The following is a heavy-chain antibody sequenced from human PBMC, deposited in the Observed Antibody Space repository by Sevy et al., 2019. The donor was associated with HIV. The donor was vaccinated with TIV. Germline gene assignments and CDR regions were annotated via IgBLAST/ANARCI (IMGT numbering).Heavy chain of an antibody. CDR1: GFTFSSHS. CDR2: ISGTGNTI. CDR3: ARVPPYYDSNVSDF. V-gene: IGHV3-48*02. Sequence: GGCLRLSCAASGFTFSSHSMNWVRQTPGKGLEWISYISGTGNTIYYADSVKGRFTISRDNAKNSLYLQLKSLRDEDTAACYCARVPPYYDSNVSDFWGQGSLVTVSS. J-gene: IGHJ4*02. D-gene: IGHD3-22*01.